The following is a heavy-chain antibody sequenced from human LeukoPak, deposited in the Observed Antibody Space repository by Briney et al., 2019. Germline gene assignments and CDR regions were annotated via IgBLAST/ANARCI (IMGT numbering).Heavy chain of an antibody. J-gene: IGHJ4*02. V-gene: IGHV4-59*07. Sequence: PSDTLSLTCTVSVRPNSGYYWSWTRHPPGKALEWIGYNYYSGCPNHNPSLKSRVTLSVDTSKNQFSLSLSSVTAADTAVYYCARGSWSAAGSRPFDYWGQGTLVTVSS. CDR3: ARGSWSAAGSRPFDY. D-gene: IGHD6-13*01. CDR2: NYYSGCP. CDR1: VRPNSGYY.